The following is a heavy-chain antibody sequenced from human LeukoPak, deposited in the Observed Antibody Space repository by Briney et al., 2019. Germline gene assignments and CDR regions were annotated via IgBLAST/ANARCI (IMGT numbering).Heavy chain of an antibody. J-gene: IGHJ6*02. CDR1: GFTFSSYG. Sequence: GGSLRLSCAASGFTFSSYGMHWVRQAPGKGLGRVAVISYDGSNKYYADSVKGRFTISRDNSKNTLYLQMNSLRAEDTAVYYCATSRETASDYGMDVWGQGTTVTVSS. V-gene: IGHV3-30*03. CDR3: ATSRETASDYGMDV. D-gene: IGHD5-18*01. CDR2: ISYDGSNK.